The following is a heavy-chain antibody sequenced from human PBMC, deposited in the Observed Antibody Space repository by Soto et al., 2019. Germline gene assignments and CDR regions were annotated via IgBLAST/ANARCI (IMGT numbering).Heavy chain of an antibody. CDR1: GYTLSSYA. D-gene: IGHD3-22*01. J-gene: IGHJ3*02. Sequence: ASVKVSCKASGYTLSSYAMHWVRQAPGQRLEWMEWISAGNGNTKYSQMFQGRVTMTRDTSANTAYMDLSSLRSEDTAVYYCARAYNYDTNYDAFDIWGQGTMVTVSS. V-gene: IGHV1-3*01. CDR2: ISAGNGNT. CDR3: ARAYNYDTNYDAFDI.